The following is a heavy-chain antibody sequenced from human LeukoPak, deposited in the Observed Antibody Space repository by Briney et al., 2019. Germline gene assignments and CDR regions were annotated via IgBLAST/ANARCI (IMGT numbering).Heavy chain of an antibody. D-gene: IGHD6-13*01. CDR2: IYPGDSGT. CDR1: GYSFTSYW. J-gene: IGHJ4*02. CDR3: ARQAHSSSWRKPLFDG. V-gene: IGHV5-51*01. Sequence: GESLKTSCKGSGYSFTSYWIGWVRQMPGKGLEWMGIIYPGDSGTRYSPSFQGQVTISADKSISTAYLQWSSLKASDTAMYYCARQAHSSSWRKPLFDGWGQGTLVTVSS.